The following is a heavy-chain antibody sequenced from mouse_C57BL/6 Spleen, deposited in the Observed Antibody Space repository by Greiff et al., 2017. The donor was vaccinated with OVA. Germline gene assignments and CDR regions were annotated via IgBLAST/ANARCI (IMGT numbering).Heavy chain of an antibody. CDR3: LCPSYYYGSSYWYFDV. V-gene: IGHV1-69*01. CDR1: GYTFTSYW. CDR2: IDPSDSYT. Sequence: VQLQQPGAELVMPGASVKLSCKASGYTFTSYWMHWVKQRPGQGLEWIGEIDPSDSYTNYNQKFKGKSTLTVDKSSSTAYMQLSSLTSEDSAVYYCLCPSYYYGSSYWYFDVWGTGTTVTVSS. J-gene: IGHJ1*03. D-gene: IGHD1-1*01.